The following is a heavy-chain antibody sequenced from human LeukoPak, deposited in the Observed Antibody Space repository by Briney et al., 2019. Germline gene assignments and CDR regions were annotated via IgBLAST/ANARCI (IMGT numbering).Heavy chain of an antibody. J-gene: IGHJ4*02. CDR1: GYTFTSYG. Sequence: ASVKVSCKASGYTFTSYGISWVRQAPGQGLEWMGWISAYNGNTNYAQKLQGRVTMTTDTSTSTAYMELRSLRSDDTAVYYCARDFGGYSGYEPIYFDYWGQGTLVTVSS. CDR3: ARDFGGYSGYEPIYFDY. V-gene: IGHV1-18*01. CDR2: ISAYNGNT. D-gene: IGHD5-12*01.